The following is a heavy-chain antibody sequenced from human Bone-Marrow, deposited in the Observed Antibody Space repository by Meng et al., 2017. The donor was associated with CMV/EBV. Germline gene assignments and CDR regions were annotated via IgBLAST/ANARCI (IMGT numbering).Heavy chain of an antibody. CDR2: ISYDGSDT. CDR1: EFTFRSYR. Sequence: GESLKISCAASEFTFRSYRMHWVRQAPGKGLEWLAGISYDGSDTYYADSMKGRFTIFRDNSRDTLFLQMDSLRAEDTAVYYCAKGGGGHSSGWYGALDYWGQGTLVTVSS. CDR3: AKGGGGHSSGWYGALDY. V-gene: IGHV3-30*04. D-gene: IGHD6-19*01. J-gene: IGHJ4*02.